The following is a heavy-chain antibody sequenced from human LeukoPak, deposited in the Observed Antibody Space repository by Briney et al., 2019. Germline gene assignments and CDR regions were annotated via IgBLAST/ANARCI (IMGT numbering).Heavy chain of an antibody. Sequence: PSETLSLTCTVSGGSISSGGYYWSWIRQPPGKGLEWIGEINHSGSTNYNPSLKSRVTISVDTSKNQFSLKLSSVTAADTAVYYCARGHRLLFVRWFDPWGQGTLVTVSS. V-gene: IGHV4-39*07. CDR2: INHSGST. J-gene: IGHJ5*02. CDR3: ARGHRLLFVRWFDP. D-gene: IGHD2-2*01. CDR1: GGSISSGGYY.